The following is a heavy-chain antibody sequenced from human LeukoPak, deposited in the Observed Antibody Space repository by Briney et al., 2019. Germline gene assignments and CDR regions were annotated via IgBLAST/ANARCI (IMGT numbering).Heavy chain of an antibody. CDR2: IYYSGST. Sequence: SETLSLTCTVSGGSISSSSYYWGWIRQPPGKGLEWIGSIYYSGSTYYNPSLKSRVTISVDKSKNQFSLKLSSVTAADTAVYYCARVVGATISAFDIWGQGTMVTVSS. CDR1: GGSISSSSYY. V-gene: IGHV4-39*07. CDR3: ARVVGATISAFDI. D-gene: IGHD1-26*01. J-gene: IGHJ3*02.